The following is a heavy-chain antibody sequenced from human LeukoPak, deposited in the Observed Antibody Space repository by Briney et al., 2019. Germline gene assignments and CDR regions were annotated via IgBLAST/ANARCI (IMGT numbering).Heavy chain of an antibody. CDR1: GGTFSSYA. Sequence: SVKVSCKASGGTFSSYAISWVRQAPGQGLEWMGGIIPIFGTANYAQKFQGRVTITADEFTSTAYMELSSLRSEDTAVYYCARGDSSSPHFYYYMDVWGKGTTVTISS. J-gene: IGHJ6*03. D-gene: IGHD6-13*01. CDR3: ARGDSSSPHFYYYMDV. CDR2: IIPIFGTA. V-gene: IGHV1-69*13.